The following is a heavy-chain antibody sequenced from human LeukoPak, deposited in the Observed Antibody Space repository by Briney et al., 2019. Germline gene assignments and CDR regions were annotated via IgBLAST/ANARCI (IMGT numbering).Heavy chain of an antibody. Sequence: SETLSLTCSVSGGSMSSENEYWGWIRQTPGKGLEWIGSVYNTGSTDYNPSLKRRFSISIDTSKNQFSLKVTSVTAADTAVYYCARRTFGGVIAYWGQGTLVTVSS. J-gene: IGHJ4*02. CDR3: ARRTFGGVIAY. V-gene: IGHV4-39*01. CDR1: GGSMSSENEY. CDR2: VYNTGST. D-gene: IGHD3-16*02.